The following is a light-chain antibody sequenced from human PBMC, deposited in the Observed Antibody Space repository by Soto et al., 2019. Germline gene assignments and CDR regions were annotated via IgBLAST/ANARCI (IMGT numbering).Light chain of an antibody. CDR1: QSVSSK. J-gene: IGKJ4*01. CDR2: GAS. CDR3: QQYNDWPPA. Sequence: ETVMTQSPSTLSLSPGERATLSCRASQSVSSKLAWYQQKPGQAPRFLIYGASTRATGIPARFRGSGSGTEFTLTIDSLQSEDVEVYYCQQYNDWPPAFGGGTKVEIK. V-gene: IGKV3-15*01.